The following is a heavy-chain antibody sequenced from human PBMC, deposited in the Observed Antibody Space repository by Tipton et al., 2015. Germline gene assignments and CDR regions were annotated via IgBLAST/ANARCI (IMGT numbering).Heavy chain of an antibody. V-gene: IGHV3-23*01. D-gene: IGHD3-22*01. J-gene: IGHJ4*02. CDR3: ARDYYDISGYYNFDY. CDR2: ISGDGGST. CDR1: GFTFTSYA. Sequence: SLRLSCAASGFTFTSYAMTWVRQAPGKGLEWVSAISGDGGSTYYADSVKGRFTISRDNSKITLYLQVNSLRAEDTAVYYCARDYYDISGYYNFDYWGQGTQVTVSS.